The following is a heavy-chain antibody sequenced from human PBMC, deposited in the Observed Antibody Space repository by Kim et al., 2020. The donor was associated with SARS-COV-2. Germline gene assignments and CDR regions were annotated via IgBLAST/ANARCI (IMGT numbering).Heavy chain of an antibody. CDR3: ARGDVPLYYFDY. CDR1: GGSFSGYY. V-gene: IGHV4-34*01. J-gene: IGHJ4*02. Sequence: SETLSLTCAVYGGSFSGYYWSWIRQPPGKGLEWIGEINHSGSTNYNPSLKSRVTISVDTSKNQFSLKLSSVTAADTAVYYCARGDVPLYYFDYWGQGTLVTVSS. D-gene: IGHD3-10*01. CDR2: INHSGST.